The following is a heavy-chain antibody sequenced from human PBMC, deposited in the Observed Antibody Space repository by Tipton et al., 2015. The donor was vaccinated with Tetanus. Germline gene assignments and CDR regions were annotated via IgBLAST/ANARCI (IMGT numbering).Heavy chain of an antibody. CDR3: ARDPSSGWYFYCYGMDV. V-gene: IGHV4-4*07. Sequence: TLSLTCTVSGGSISSYYWSWIRQPAGKGLEWIGRIYTSGSTNYNPSLKSRVTLSVDTSKNQFSLNLSSVTAADTAVYYCARDPSSGWYFYCYGMDVWGQGTTVTVSS. CDR2: IYTSGST. D-gene: IGHD6-25*01. J-gene: IGHJ6*02. CDR1: GGSISSYY.